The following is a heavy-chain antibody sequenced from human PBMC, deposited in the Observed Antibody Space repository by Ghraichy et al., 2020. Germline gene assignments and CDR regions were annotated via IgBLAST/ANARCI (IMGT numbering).Heavy chain of an antibody. CDR3: AKDLSIAAARKGGMDV. D-gene: IGHD6-13*01. J-gene: IGHJ6*02. Sequence: GGSLRLSCAASGFTFSSYGMHWVRQAPGKGLEWVAFIRYDGSNKYYADSVKGRFTISRDNSKNTLYLQMNSLRAEDTAVYYCAKDLSIAAARKGGMDVWGQGTTVTVSS. V-gene: IGHV3-30*02. CDR2: IRYDGSNK. CDR1: GFTFSSYG.